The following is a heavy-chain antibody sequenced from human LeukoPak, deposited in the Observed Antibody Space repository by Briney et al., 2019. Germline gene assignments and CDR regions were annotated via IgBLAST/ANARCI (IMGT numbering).Heavy chain of an antibody. J-gene: IGHJ3*02. Sequence: ASVKVTCKASGYTFTGYYMHWVRQAPGQGLEWMGWINPNSGGTNYAQKFQGRVTMTRDTSISTAYMELSRLRSDDTAVYYCARETDLVATTAADAFGIWGQGTMVTVSS. CDR1: GYTFTGYY. CDR3: ARETDLVATTAADAFGI. CDR2: INPNSGGT. V-gene: IGHV1-2*02. D-gene: IGHD5-12*01.